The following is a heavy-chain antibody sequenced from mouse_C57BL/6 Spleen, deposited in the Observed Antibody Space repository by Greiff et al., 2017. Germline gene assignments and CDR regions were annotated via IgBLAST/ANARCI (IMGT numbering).Heavy chain of an antibody. V-gene: IGHV1-15*01. CDR2: IDPETGGT. D-gene: IGHD2-1*01. CDR3: TRRGIYYGNYGYFDV. J-gene: IGHJ1*03. Sequence: QVQLQQSGAELVRPGASVTLSCKASGYTFTDYEMHWVKQTPVHGLEWIGAIDPETGGTAYNQKFKGKAILTADKSSSTAYMELRSLTSEDSAVYYCTRRGIYYGNYGYFDVWGTGTTVTVSS. CDR1: GYTFTDYE.